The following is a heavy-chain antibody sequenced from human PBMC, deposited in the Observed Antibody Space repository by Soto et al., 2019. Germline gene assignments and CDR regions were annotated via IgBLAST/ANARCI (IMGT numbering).Heavy chain of an antibody. CDR3: ARDGYDSSGYYSDFDY. J-gene: IGHJ4*02. V-gene: IGHV3-30-3*01. CDR1: GFTFSSYA. Sequence: QVQLVESGGGVVQPGRSLRLSCAASGFTFSSYAMHWVRQAPGKGLEWVAVISYDGSNKYYADSVKGRFTISRDNSKNTLNLQMNSLRAEETAVYYCARDGYDSSGYYSDFDYWGQGTLVTVSS. CDR2: ISYDGSNK. D-gene: IGHD3-22*01.